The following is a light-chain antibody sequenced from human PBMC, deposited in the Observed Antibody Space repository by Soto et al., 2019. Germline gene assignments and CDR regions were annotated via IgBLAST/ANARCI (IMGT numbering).Light chain of an antibody. V-gene: IGKV1-5*01. CDR2: DAS. Sequence: DIQMTQSPSTLSASVGDRVTITCRASQSISSWSAWYQQKPGKAPKLLIYDASSLESGVPSRFSGSGSGTEFTLTISSLQPDDFATYYCQQYNSYRWTFGQGTKV. CDR1: QSISSW. CDR3: QQYNSYRWT. J-gene: IGKJ1*01.